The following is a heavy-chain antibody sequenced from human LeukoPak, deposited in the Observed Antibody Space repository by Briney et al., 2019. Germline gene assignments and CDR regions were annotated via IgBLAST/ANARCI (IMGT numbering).Heavy chain of an antibody. CDR2: IYASGST. V-gene: IGHV4-4*07. Sequence: SETLSLTCAVSGGSISSYYWNWIRQPAGKGLEWIGRIYASGSTSNPSLKSRVTMSLDTSKNQFSLKLSSVTAADTAVYYCARDIGYSVINWGQGTLVTVSS. J-gene: IGHJ4*02. D-gene: IGHD5/OR15-5a*01. CDR3: ARDIGYSVIN. CDR1: GGSISSYY.